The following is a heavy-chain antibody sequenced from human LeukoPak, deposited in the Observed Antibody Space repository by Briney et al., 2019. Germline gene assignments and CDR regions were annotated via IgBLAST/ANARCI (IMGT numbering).Heavy chain of an antibody. Sequence: PSETLSLTCAVYGGSFSGYYWSWIRQPPGKGLEWIGEINHSGSTNYSPSLKSRVTISVDTSKNQFSLKLSSVTAADTAVYYCARRLPAALDYWGQGTLVTVSS. J-gene: IGHJ4*02. V-gene: IGHV4-34*01. CDR1: GGSFSGYY. CDR2: INHSGST. D-gene: IGHD2-2*01. CDR3: ARRLPAALDY.